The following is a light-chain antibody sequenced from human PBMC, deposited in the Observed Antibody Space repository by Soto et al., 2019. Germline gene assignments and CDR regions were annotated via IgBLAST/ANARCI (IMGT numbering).Light chain of an antibody. CDR2: GAS. CDR3: QQYNNWWT. J-gene: IGKJ1*01. Sequence: EIVMTQSPATLSVSPGERATLSCRASQRVSSNLAWYQQKPGQAPRLLIYGASTRATGIPARFSGSGSGTEFTLTISSQQTEDFAVYYCQQYNNWWTFGQGTKVEIK. V-gene: IGKV3-15*01. CDR1: QRVSSN.